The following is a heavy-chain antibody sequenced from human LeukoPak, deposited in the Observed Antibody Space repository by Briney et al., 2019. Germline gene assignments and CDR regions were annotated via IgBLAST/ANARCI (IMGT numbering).Heavy chain of an antibody. CDR3: AKDRYGDYEAPFHYYMDA. D-gene: IGHD5-12*01. Sequence: GASVKVSCKASGYTFTGYYMHWVRQAPGQGLEWMGWINPNSGGTNYAQKLQGRVTITRDTSIDTAYMQLSRLRSDDTAVYYCAKDRYGDYEAPFHYYMDAWGRGITVTVSS. V-gene: IGHV1-2*02. CDR1: GYTFTGYY. J-gene: IGHJ6*03. CDR2: INPNSGGT.